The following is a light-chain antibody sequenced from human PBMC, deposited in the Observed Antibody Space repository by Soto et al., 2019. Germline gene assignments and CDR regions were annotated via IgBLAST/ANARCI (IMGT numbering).Light chain of an antibody. CDR1: QSIVTY. V-gene: IGKV1-39*01. CDR2: VAS. Sequence: DIQMTQSPSSLSASVGDRVTITCRASQSIVTYLNWYLQKPGKAPKLLIYVASNLQSGVPSGFSGSGSGTDFTLTISSLQPEDFGTYFCQQSYSTSPWTFGQGTKVEFK. CDR3: QQSYSTSPWT. J-gene: IGKJ1*01.